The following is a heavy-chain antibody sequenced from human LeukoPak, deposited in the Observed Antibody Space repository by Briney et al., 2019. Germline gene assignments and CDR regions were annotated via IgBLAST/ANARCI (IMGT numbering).Heavy chain of an antibody. D-gene: IGHD6-13*01. CDR1: GLTFRNAW. Sequence: GGSLRLSCAASGLTFRNAWMTWVRQAPGKGLEWVGRIKSKTDGGTIDYAAPAKGRFTISRDDSKNTLFLQMSRLRTEDTAVYYCTTDEAAGTDYWGQGTLVTVSS. CDR3: TTDEAAGTDY. CDR2: IKSKTDGGTI. J-gene: IGHJ4*02. V-gene: IGHV3-15*01.